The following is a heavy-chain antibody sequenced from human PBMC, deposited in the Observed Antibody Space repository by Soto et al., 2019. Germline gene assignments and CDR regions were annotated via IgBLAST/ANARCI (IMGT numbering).Heavy chain of an antibody. CDR3: ARTLGRYYYDSSGYYDY. J-gene: IGHJ4*02. V-gene: IGHV4-34*01. CDR2: INHSGST. CDR1: GGSFSGYY. D-gene: IGHD3-22*01. Sequence: SETLSLTCAVYGGSFSGYYWSWIRQPPGRGLEWIGEINHSGSTNYNPSLKSRVTISVDTSKNQFSLKLGSVTAADTAVYYCARTLGRYYYDSSGYYDYWGQGTLVTVSS.